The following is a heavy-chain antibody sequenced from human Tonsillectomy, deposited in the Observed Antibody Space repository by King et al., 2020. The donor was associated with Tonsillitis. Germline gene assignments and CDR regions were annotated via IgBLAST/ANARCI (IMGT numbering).Heavy chain of an antibody. CDR2: IRSSSSYK. V-gene: IGHV3-21*06. Sequence: VQLVESGGGLVKPGGSLRLSCAASGFTFSSYSMNWVRQAPGKGLEWVTSIRSSSSYKNYADSVKGRCTISRDNDQNSLYLQVNSLRAEDTALYYSCPTYGSRTYLIQCWGQGALVTVSS. J-gene: IGHJ1*01. CDR3: CPTYGSRTYLIQC. CDR1: GFTFSSYS. D-gene: IGHD3-10*01.